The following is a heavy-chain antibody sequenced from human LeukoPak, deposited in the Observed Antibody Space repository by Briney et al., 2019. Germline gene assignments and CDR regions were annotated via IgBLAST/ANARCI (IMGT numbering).Heavy chain of an antibody. CDR2: IYYSGST. CDR3: ARGNQLYNWFDP. V-gene: IGHV4-31*03. J-gene: IGHJ5*02. D-gene: IGHD1-1*01. Sequence: KPSETLSLTCTVSGGSISSGGYYWSWIRQHPGKGLEWIGYIYYSGSTYYNPSLKSRVSISVDTSKNQLSLKLSSVTAADTAVYYCARGNQLYNWFDPWGQGTLVTVSS. CDR1: GGSISSGGYY.